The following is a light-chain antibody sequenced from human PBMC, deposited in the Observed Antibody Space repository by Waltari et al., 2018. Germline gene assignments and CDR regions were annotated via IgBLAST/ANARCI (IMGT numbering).Light chain of an antibody. Sequence: EIVLTQSPVTLSLSPGERATLSGRASQSVSRYLAWYQQKPGQAPRLLIYDTFSRASGIPARFSGSGSGTDFTLTISSLEPEDSAVYYCQERSDWRGLTFGPGTKVDIK. CDR3: QERSDWRGLT. J-gene: IGKJ3*01. V-gene: IGKV3-11*01. CDR1: QSVSRY. CDR2: DTF.